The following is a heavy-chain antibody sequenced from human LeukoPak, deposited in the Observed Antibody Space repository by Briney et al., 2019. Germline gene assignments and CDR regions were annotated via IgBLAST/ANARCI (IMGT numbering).Heavy chain of an antibody. CDR1: GGSISSYY. V-gene: IGHV4-59*01. CDR3: ARGPSVSSWYLTLFDY. D-gene: IGHD6-13*01. Sequence: PSETLSLTCTVSGGSISSYYWSWIRQLPGKGLEWIGYIYYSGSTNYNPSLKSRVTISVDTSKNQFSLKLSSVTAADTAVYYCARGPSVSSWYLTLFDYWGQGTLVTVSS. CDR2: IYYSGST. J-gene: IGHJ4*02.